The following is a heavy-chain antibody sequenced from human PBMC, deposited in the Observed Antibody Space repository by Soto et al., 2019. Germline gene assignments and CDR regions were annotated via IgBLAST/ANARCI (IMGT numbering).Heavy chain of an antibody. CDR1: GGTFSSYA. Sequence: QVQLVQSGAEVKKPGSSVKVSCKASGGTFSSYAISWGRQAPGQGLEWLGGIIPIFGTANYAQKFQGRVTITADESTSTAYMELSSLRYEDTAVYYCAREGEEYVAARRFDYWGQGTLVTVSS. CDR3: AREGEEYVAARRFDY. CDR2: IIPIFGTA. V-gene: IGHV1-69*12. J-gene: IGHJ4*02. D-gene: IGHD6-6*01.